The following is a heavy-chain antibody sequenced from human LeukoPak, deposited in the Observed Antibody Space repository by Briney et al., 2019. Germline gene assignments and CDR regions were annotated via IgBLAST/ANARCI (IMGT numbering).Heavy chain of an antibody. Sequence: GASVKVSCKASGYTFTGYYMHWVRQAPGQGLEWMGWINPNSGGTNYAQKFQGRVTMTRDTSITTAYMELSRLRSDDMAVYYCARRAVEYNWNDFDFWGQGTLVTVSS. CDR3: ARRAVEYNWNDFDF. CDR1: GYTFTGYY. D-gene: IGHD1-1*01. J-gene: IGHJ4*02. CDR2: INPNSGGT. V-gene: IGHV1-2*02.